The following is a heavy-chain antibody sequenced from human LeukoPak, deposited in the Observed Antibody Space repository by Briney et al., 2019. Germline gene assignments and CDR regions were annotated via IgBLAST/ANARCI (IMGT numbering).Heavy chain of an antibody. D-gene: IGHD3-10*01. CDR2: IYSGGST. CDR1: GFTVSSNY. Sequence: GGSLRLSCAASGFTVSSNYMSWVRQAPGKGLEWVSVIYSGGSTYYADSVKGRFTISRDNSKNTLYLQMNSLRAEDTAVYYCARVTMVRGVISFDNWGQGTLVTVSS. V-gene: IGHV3-66*01. CDR3: ARVTMVRGVISFDN. J-gene: IGHJ5*02.